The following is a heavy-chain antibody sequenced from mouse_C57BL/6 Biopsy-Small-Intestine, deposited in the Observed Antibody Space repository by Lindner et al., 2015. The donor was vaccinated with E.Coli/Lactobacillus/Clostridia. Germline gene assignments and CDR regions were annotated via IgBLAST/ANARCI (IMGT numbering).Heavy chain of an antibody. CDR3: ASGSSYAMDY. CDR1: GYSFTDYN. V-gene: IGHV1-18*01. Sequence: VQLQESGPELVKPGASVKISCKAPGYSFTDYNMDWVKQSHGKSLEWIGDINPNNGGTIYNQKFKGKATLTVDKSSSTAYMELRSLTSEDSAVYYCASGSSYAMDYWGQGTSVTVSS. CDR2: INPNNGGT. J-gene: IGHJ4*01. D-gene: IGHD1-1*01.